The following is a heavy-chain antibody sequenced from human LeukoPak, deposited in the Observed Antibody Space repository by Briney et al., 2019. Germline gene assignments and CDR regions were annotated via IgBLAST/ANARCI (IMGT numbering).Heavy chain of an antibody. V-gene: IGHV1-8*03. CDR3: ARVHTYYDFWSGYYTASDY. Sequence: ASVKVSCKASGYTFTSYDINWVRQATGQGLEWMGWMNPNSGNTGYAQKFQGRVTITRNTSISTAYMELGSLRSEDTAVYYCARVHTYYDFWSGYYTASDYWGQGTLVTVSS. CDR1: GYTFTSYD. D-gene: IGHD3-3*01. J-gene: IGHJ4*02. CDR2: MNPNSGNT.